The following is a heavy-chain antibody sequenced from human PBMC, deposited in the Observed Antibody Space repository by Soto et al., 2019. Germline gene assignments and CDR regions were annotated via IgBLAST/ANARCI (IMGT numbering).Heavy chain of an antibody. V-gene: IGHV3-30-3*01. J-gene: IGHJ4*02. Sequence: QVQLVESGGGVVQPGRSLRLSCAASGFTFSSYAMHWVRQAPGKGLEWVAVISYDGSNKYYADSVKGRFTISRDNSKNTLYLQMNSLRAEDTAVYYCARGDRRIFGVVIGIDYWGQGTLVTVSS. CDR3: ARGDRRIFGVVIGIDY. CDR1: GFTFSSYA. CDR2: ISYDGSNK. D-gene: IGHD3-3*01.